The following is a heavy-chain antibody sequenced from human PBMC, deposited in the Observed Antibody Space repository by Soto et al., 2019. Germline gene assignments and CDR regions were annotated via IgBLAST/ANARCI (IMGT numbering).Heavy chain of an antibody. J-gene: IGHJ4*02. V-gene: IGHV3-33*06. CDR1: GFTFSSYG. CDR3: AKGYSGYDSSFDY. Sequence: QVQLVESGGGVVQPGRSLRLSCAASGFTFSSYGMHWVRQAPGKGLEWVAVIWYDGSNKYYADSVKGRFTISRDNSKNPLYLQMNSLRAEDTAVYYCAKGYSGYDSSFDYWGQGTLVTVSS. D-gene: IGHD5-12*01. CDR2: IWYDGSNK.